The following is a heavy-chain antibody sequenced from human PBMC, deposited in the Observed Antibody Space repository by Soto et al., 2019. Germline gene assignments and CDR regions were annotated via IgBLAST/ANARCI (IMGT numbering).Heavy chain of an antibody. Sequence: PGGSLRLSCAASGFTFSSYAMSWVRQAPGKGLEWVSAISGSGGSTYYADSVKGRFTISRDNSKNTLYLQMNSLRAEDTAVYYCAKAGSRSRYPGSSKNFDYWGQGTLVPVSS. CDR1: GFTFSSYA. CDR2: ISGSGGST. J-gene: IGHJ4*02. CDR3: AKAGSRSRYPGSSKNFDY. D-gene: IGHD6-13*01. V-gene: IGHV3-23*01.